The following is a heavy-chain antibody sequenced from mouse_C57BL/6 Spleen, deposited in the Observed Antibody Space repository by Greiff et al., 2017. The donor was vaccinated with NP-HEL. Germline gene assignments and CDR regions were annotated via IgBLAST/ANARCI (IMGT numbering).Heavy chain of an antibody. J-gene: IGHJ1*03. CDR2: IDPSDSYT. CDR3: ARYYSNYLDV. Sequence: QVQLKQPGAELVMPGASVKLSCKASGYTFTSYWMHWVKQRPGQGLEWIGEIDPSDSYTNYNQKFKGKSTLTVDKSSSTAYMQLSSLTSEDSAVYYCARYYSNYLDVWGTGTTVTVSS. CDR1: GYTFTSYW. V-gene: IGHV1-69*01. D-gene: IGHD2-5*01.